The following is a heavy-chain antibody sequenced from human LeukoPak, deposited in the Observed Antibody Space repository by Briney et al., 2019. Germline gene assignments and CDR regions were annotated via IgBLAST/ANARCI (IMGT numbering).Heavy chain of an antibody. CDR2: IWYDGSNK. D-gene: IGHD6-19*01. CDR1: GFTFTNYW. CDR3: ARADRTVAAAPTDY. J-gene: IGHJ4*02. V-gene: IGHV3-33*08. Sequence: LGGSLRLSCAASGFTFTNYWMTWVRQAPGKGLEWVAVIWYDGSNKYYADSVKGRFTISRDNSKNTLYLQMNSLRAEGTAVYYCARADRTVAAAPTDYWGQGTLVTVSS.